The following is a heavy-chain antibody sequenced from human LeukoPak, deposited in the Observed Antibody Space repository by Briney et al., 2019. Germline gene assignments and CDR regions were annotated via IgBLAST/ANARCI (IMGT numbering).Heavy chain of an antibody. J-gene: IGHJ4*02. CDR2: IYYSVTT. Sequence: SETLSLTCTVPGGSISSNSYYWGWIRQPPGKGLEWIGSIYYSVTTYYNPSLKSRVTISVDTSKNQFSLKLSSVTAADTAVYYCARRTEARLLFLAFFDYWGQGTLVTVSS. CDR3: ARRTEARLLFLAFFDY. D-gene: IGHD3-3*01. CDR1: GGSISSNSYY. V-gene: IGHV4-39*01.